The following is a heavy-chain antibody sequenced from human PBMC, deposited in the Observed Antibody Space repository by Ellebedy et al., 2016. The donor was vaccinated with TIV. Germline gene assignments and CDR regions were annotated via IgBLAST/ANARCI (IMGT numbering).Heavy chain of an antibody. CDR2: INHSGNT. V-gene: IGHV4-34*01. Sequence: SETLSLTXAVYGESFSGYYWSWIRQPPGTGLEWIGEINHSGNTNYNPTLKSRVTLSVDTSKNQFSLKLTSVTAADTAVYYCARGRTSTVTTSLTRFRPFDSWGQGTLVTVSS. CDR3: ARGRTSTVTTSLTRFRPFDS. D-gene: IGHD4-17*01. J-gene: IGHJ4*02. CDR1: GESFSGYY.